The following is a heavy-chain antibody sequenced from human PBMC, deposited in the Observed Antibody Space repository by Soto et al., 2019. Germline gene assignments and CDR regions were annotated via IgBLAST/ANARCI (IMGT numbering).Heavy chain of an antibody. V-gene: IGHV1-69*02. CDR3: ARKSGPYNWFDP. Sequence: QVQLVQSGAEVKKPGSSVKVSCKASGGTFSSYSISWVRQAPGQGLEWMGRIIPILGIANYAQKFQGRVTITAHKSTSTAYMELSSLRSEDTAVYYCARKSGPYNWFDPWGQGTLVTVSS. CDR2: IIPILGIA. J-gene: IGHJ5*02. CDR1: GGTFSSYS.